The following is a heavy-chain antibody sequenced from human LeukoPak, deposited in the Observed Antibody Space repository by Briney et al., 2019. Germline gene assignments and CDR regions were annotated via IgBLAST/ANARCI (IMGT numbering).Heavy chain of an antibody. CDR1: GFSFSSYA. CDR3: ARDRCSSTSCYKSDAFDI. CDR2: ISSSGSTI. J-gene: IGHJ3*02. V-gene: IGHV3-11*01. D-gene: IGHD2-2*01. Sequence: PGGSLRLSCAASGFSFSSYAMAWIRQAPGKGLEWVSYISSSGSTIYYADSVKGRFTISRDNAKNSLYLQMNSLRAEDTAVYYCARDRCSSTSCYKSDAFDIWGQGTMVTVSS.